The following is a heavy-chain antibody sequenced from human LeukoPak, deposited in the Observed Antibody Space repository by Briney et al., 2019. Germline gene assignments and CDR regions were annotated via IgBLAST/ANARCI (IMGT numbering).Heavy chain of an antibody. CDR1: GFTFNSYA. CDR2: IAYDGNYK. J-gene: IGHJ3*02. Sequence: GGSLRLSCAASGFTFNSYAMSWVRQAPGKGLEWVAIIAYDGNYKHYADSVKGRFAMSRDNSKSTLSLQMNSLRPDDTAEYYCAKDLGSGLPPDGFDIWGQGTLVTVSS. D-gene: IGHD3-16*01. CDR3: AKDLGSGLPPDGFDI. V-gene: IGHV3-30*18.